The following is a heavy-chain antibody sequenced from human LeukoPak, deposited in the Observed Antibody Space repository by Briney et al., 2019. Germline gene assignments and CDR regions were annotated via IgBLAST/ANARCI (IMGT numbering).Heavy chain of an antibody. J-gene: IGHJ4*02. V-gene: IGHV4-34*01. D-gene: IGHD3-22*01. Sequence: SETLSLTCAVYGGSFSGYYWSWIRQPPGKGLEWIGEINHSGSTNYNPSLKSRVTISVDTSKNQFSLKLSSVTAADTAVYYCARSYYYDSSGYYADSPFDYWGQGTLVTVSS. CDR3: ARSYYYDSSGYYADSPFDY. CDR1: GGSFSGYY. CDR2: INHSGST.